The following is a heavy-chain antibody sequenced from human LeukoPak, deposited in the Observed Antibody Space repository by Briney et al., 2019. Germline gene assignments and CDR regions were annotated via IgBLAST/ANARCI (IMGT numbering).Heavy chain of an antibody. CDR2: INHSGST. CDR3: VGVGGYEMDY. D-gene: IGHD5-12*01. CDR1: GGSIRSSYYY. J-gene: IGHJ4*02. Sequence: SETLSLTCTVSGGSIRSSYYYWGWIRQPPGKGLEWIGEINHSGSTNYNPSLKSRVTISVDTSKNQFSLKLSSVTAADTAVYYCVGVGGYEMDYWGQGTLVTVSS. V-gene: IGHV4-39*07.